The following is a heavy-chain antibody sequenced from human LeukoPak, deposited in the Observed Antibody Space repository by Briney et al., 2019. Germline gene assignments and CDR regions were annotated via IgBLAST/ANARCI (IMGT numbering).Heavy chain of an antibody. CDR2: IYSGGST. Sequence: PGGSLRLSCAASGFTVSSNYMSWVRQAPGKGLEWVSVIYSGGSTYYADSMKGRFTISRDNSKNTLYLQMNSLRAEDTAVYYCARGPLCTGGVCGFDYWGQGTLVTVSS. CDR1: GFTVSSNY. J-gene: IGHJ4*02. CDR3: ARGPLCTGGVCGFDY. D-gene: IGHD2-8*02. V-gene: IGHV3-53*01.